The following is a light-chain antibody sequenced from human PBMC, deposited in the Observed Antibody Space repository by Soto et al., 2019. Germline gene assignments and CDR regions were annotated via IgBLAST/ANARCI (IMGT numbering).Light chain of an antibody. J-gene: IGLJ1*01. Sequence: QSALTQPPSASGSPGQSVTISCTGTSSDVGANNYVSWYQHRPGKAPKLMIYEVTKRPSGVPDRFSGAKSGNTASLTVSGLQAEDEADYYCTSHAGTNYFPYVFGTGTKVTVL. CDR2: EVT. V-gene: IGLV2-8*01. CDR3: TSHAGTNYFPYV. CDR1: SSDVGANNY.